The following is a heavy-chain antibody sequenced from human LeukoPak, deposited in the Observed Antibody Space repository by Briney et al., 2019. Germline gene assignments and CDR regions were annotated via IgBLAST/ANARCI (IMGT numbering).Heavy chain of an antibody. D-gene: IGHD3-10*01. CDR2: INSDGSST. CDR3: ARARNYYYGSGSYYLFAFDI. CDR1: GFTFSSYW. Sequence: GGSLRLSCAASGFTFSSYWMHWVRQAPGKGLVWVSRINSDGSSTSYADSVKGRFTISRDNAKNTLYLQMNSLRAEDTAVYYRARARNYYYGSGSYYLFAFDIWGQGTMVTVSS. V-gene: IGHV3-74*01. J-gene: IGHJ3*02.